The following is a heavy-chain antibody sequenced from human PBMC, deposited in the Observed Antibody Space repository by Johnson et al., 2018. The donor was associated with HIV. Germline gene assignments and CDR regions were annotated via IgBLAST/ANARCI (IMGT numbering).Heavy chain of an antibody. CDR3: ARVGLSARGLGPLDL. J-gene: IGHJ3*01. CDR1: GFTLSTYW. D-gene: IGHD3/OR15-3a*01. V-gene: IGHV3-7*03. CDR2: IKQDGSEK. Sequence: VQLVESGGGLVQPGGSLRLSCAASGFTLSTYWMSWVRQAPGKGLEWVANIKQDGSEKYCVDSVKGRFTISRDNAKNSLYLQMNSLRPEDTALYYCARVGLSARGLGPLDLWGQGTVVTVSS.